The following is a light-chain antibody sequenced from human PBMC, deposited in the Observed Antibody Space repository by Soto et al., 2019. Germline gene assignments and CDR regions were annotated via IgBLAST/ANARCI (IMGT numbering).Light chain of an antibody. J-gene: IGLJ1*01. Sequence: QSALTQPASVSGSPGQSITISCTGTTNDVGGYNYVSWYQQHPGKAPELLIFEVSSRPSGVSNRFSGSKSGNTASLTISALQAEDEADYFCNSYTSSTSRPYVFGTGTKVTVL. CDR3: NSYTSSTSRPYV. CDR2: EVS. CDR1: TNDVGGYNY. V-gene: IGLV2-14*01.